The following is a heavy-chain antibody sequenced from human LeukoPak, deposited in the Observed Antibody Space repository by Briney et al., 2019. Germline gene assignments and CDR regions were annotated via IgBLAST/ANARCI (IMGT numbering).Heavy chain of an antibody. CDR3: ARVQDIAVTGLAY. V-gene: IGHV1-2*02. J-gene: IGHJ4*02. CDR1: GYTFTAYY. CDR2: IHPNSGGT. Sequence: ASVKVSCKASGYTFTAYYVHWVRQAPGQGLEWMGWIHPNSGGTKYAQNFQGRVTMTRDTSSSTAYMELSSLRSDDTAVYYCARVQDIAVTGLAYWGQGTLVTVSS. D-gene: IGHD6-19*01.